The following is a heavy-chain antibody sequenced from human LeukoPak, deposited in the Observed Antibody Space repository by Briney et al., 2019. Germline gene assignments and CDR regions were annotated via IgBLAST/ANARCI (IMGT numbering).Heavy chain of an antibody. CDR1: GFTFSGYA. CDR3: AKVTVGAKYYFDY. J-gene: IGHJ4*02. D-gene: IGHD1-26*01. V-gene: IGHV3-23*01. Sequence: GGSLRLSCAASGFTFSGYAMSWVRQAPGKGLEWVSAISGSGGSTYYADSVKGRFTISRDNSKNTLYLQMNSLRAEDTAVYYCAKVTVGAKYYFDYWGQGTLVTVSS. CDR2: ISGSGGST.